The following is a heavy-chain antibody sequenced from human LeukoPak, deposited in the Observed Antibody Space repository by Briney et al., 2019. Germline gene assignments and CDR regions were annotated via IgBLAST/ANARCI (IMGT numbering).Heavy chain of an antibody. CDR2: ISYDGSNK. CDR1: GFTFSSYA. J-gene: IGHJ6*02. Sequence: GGSLRLSCAASGFTFSSYAMHWVRQAPGKGLEWVAVISYDGSNKYYADSVKGRFTISRDNSKNTLYLQMSSLRAEGTAVYYCAVWFGELSSTYYYYGMDVWGQGTTVTVSS. CDR3: AVWFGELSSTYYYYGMDV. V-gene: IGHV3-30-3*01. D-gene: IGHD3-10*01.